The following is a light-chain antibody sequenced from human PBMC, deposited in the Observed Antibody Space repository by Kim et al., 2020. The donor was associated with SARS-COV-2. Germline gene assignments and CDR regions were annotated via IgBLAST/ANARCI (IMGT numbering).Light chain of an antibody. V-gene: IGLV6-57*03. Sequence: GKTVTISCTRSSGSMASNYVQWYQQRPGSAPTTLISKDYQRPSGVPDRFSGSIDSSSNSASLTISGLTTEDEADYYCQSYANYNLVFGGGTQLTVL. CDR1: SGSMASNY. CDR3: QSYANYNLV. CDR2: KDY. J-gene: IGLJ3*02.